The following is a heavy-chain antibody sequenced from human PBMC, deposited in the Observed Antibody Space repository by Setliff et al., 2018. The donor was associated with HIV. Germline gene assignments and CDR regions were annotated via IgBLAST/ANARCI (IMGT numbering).Heavy chain of an antibody. CDR3: VRQVSYYHFYMDV. CDR2: IWYDGSNK. D-gene: IGHD6-6*01. CDR1: GFTFSSYG. J-gene: IGHJ6*03. V-gene: IGHV3-30*02. Sequence: PGGSLRLSCAASGFTFSSYGMHWVRQAPGKGLEWVAVIWYDGSNKYYADSVKGRFTISRDSSMNTLYLQMNSLRAEDTAVYYCVRQVSYYHFYMDVWGKGTTVTVSS.